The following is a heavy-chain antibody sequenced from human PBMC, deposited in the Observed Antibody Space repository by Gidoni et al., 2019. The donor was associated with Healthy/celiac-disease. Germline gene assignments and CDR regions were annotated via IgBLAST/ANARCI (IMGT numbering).Heavy chain of an antibody. J-gene: IGHJ5*02. CDR1: GGSFSGYY. V-gene: IGHV4-34*01. Sequence: QVQLQQWGAGWLKPSETLSLTCAVYGGSFSGYYWRWIRQPPGKWLEWIWEINHSASTNYNPSRESRVTISVDTSKNQFSLQLSSVTAADTAVYYWARERLVIVATLRGWFDPWGQGTLVTVSS. CDR2: INHSAST. D-gene: IGHD5-12*01. CDR3: ARERLVIVATLRGWFDP.